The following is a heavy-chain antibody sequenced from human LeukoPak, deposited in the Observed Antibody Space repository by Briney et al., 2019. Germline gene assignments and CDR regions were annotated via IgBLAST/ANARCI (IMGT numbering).Heavy chain of an antibody. V-gene: IGHV4-4*09. CDR1: GGSISSYY. D-gene: IGHD3-10*01. Sequence: PSETLSLTCTVSGGSISSYYWSWIRQPPGKGLEWIGYIYTSGSTNYNPSLKSRVTISLDTSKFQFSLRLNSVTAADTAVYYCARADPNASGYFYRFNWFDPWGQGTLVTVSS. CDR3: ARADPNASGYFYRFNWFDP. CDR2: IYTSGST. J-gene: IGHJ5*02.